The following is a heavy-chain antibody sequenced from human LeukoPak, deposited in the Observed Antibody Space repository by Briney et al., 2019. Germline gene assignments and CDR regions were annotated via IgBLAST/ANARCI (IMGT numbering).Heavy chain of an antibody. CDR1: GGSFSGYY. CDR2: INHSGST. V-gene: IGHV4-34*01. J-gene: IGHJ5*02. D-gene: IGHD3-22*01. Sequence: SETLSLTCAVYGGSFSGYYWSWIRQPPGKGLEWIGEINHSGSTNYNPSLKCRVTISVDTSKNQFSLRLSSVTAADRAVYYCSRGRSSGYSFWFDPWGQGTLVTVSS. CDR3: SRGRSSGYSFWFDP.